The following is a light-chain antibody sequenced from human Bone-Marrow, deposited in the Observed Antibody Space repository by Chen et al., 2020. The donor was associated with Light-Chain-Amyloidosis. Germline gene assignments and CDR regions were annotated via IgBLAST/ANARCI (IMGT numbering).Light chain of an antibody. V-gene: IGLV3-25*03. Sequence: YELPQPPSVLVSPGQTARLTCSGDDLPTKYAYWYQQKPGQAPVLVIHRDTERPSGISERFSGSSSGTTATLTISGVQAEDEADYHCQSADSSGTYEVIFGGGTKLTVL. CDR1: DLPTKY. CDR3: QSADSSGTYEVI. CDR2: RDT. J-gene: IGLJ2*01.